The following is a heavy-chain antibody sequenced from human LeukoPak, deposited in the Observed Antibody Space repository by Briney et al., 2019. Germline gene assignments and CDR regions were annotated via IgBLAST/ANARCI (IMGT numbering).Heavy chain of an antibody. D-gene: IGHD3-10*01. J-gene: IGHJ4*02. CDR2: IKQDGSEK. CDR1: GFTFSSYW. Sequence: RGSLRLSCAASGFTFSSYWMSWVRQAPGKGLEWVANIKQDGSEKYYVDSVKGRFTISRDNAKNSLYLQMNSLRAEDTAVYYCARDHLGPLWFGEPGGGHFDYWGQGTPVTVSS. CDR3: ARDHLGPLWFGEPGGGHFDY. V-gene: IGHV3-7*05.